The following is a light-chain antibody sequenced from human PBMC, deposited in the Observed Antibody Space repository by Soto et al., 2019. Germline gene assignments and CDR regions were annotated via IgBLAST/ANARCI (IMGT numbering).Light chain of an antibody. CDR2: GAS. V-gene: IGKV3-15*01. CDR1: QSVSSN. J-gene: IGKJ4*01. Sequence: EIVMTQSPATLSVSPGERATLSCRASQSVSSNLAWYQQKPGQAPSLLIYGASTRATGTPARFSGSGSGTEFTLTIRSLQSEDFAVYYCQQYIRWPLTFGGGTKVAIK. CDR3: QQYIRWPLT.